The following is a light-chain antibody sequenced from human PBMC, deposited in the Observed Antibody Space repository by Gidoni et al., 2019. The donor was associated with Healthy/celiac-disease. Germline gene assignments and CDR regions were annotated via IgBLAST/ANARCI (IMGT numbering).Light chain of an antibody. CDR3: QAWDSSLV. Sequence: SYELTQPPSVSVSPGQTASITCSGDKLGDKYACWYQQKPGQSPVLVIYQDSKRPSGIPERFSGSNSGNTATLTISGTQAMDEADYYCQAWDSSLVFGGGIKLTVL. J-gene: IGLJ2*01. CDR2: QDS. V-gene: IGLV3-1*01. CDR1: KLGDKY.